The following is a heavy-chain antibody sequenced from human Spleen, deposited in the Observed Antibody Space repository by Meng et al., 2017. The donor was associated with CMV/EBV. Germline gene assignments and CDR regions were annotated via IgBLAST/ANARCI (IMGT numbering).Heavy chain of an antibody. D-gene: IGHD3-3*01. CDR2: INQEGSEK. CDR3: ARDIWSGYRLCYFDY. CDR1: GFTFSSYW. J-gene: IGHJ4*02. Sequence: GESLKISCAASGFTFSSYWMSWIRQAPGKGLEWVASINQEGSEKRYVDSLKGRFTISRDNAWNSLYLQMNRPRDEDTAVYYCARDIWSGYRLCYFDYWGQGTLVTVSS. V-gene: IGHV3-7*01.